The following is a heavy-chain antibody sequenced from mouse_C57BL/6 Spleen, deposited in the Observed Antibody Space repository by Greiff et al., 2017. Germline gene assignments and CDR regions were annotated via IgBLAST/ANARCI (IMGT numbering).Heavy chain of an antibody. Sequence: QVQLQQPGAELVRPGSSVKLSCKASDYTFTSYWMHWVKQRPIQGLEWIGNIDPSDSETHYNQKVKDKATLTVDKSSSTAYMQLSSLTSEDSAVYYCARSSYGSSFWYFDVWGTGTTVTVSS. D-gene: IGHD1-1*01. V-gene: IGHV1-52*01. CDR1: DYTFTSYW. CDR2: IDPSDSET. J-gene: IGHJ1*03. CDR3: ARSSYGSSFWYFDV.